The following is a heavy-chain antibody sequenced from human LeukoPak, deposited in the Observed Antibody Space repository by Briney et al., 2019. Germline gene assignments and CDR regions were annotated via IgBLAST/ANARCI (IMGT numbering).Heavy chain of an antibody. CDR1: GGSISSSSYY. Sequence: PSETLSLTCTVSGGSISSSSYYWGWIRQPPGKGLEWIGSIYYSGSTYYNPSLKSRVTISVDTSKNQFSLKLSSVTAADTAVYYCAGSLIRFDYYFDYWGQGTLVTVSS. V-gene: IGHV4-39*01. D-gene: IGHD2-21*01. J-gene: IGHJ4*02. CDR3: AGSLIRFDYYFDY. CDR2: IYYSGST.